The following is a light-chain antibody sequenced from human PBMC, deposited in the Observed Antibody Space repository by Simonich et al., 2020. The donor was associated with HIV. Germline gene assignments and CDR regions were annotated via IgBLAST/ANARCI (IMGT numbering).Light chain of an antibody. CDR3: QQYNSYSWT. Sequence: DIQMTQSSSTLSASVGDRVTITCRASQSISNWLAWYQQKPGKAPKLLIYKASSLESGVPSRFSGSGSGTQFTLTISSLQPDDFATYYCQQYNSYSWTFGQGTKVEIK. CDR1: QSISNW. CDR2: KAS. J-gene: IGKJ1*01. V-gene: IGKV1-5*03.